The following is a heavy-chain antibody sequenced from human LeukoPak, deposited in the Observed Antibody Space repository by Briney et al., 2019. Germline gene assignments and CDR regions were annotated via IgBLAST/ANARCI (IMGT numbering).Heavy chain of an antibody. D-gene: IGHD3-22*01. Sequence: SETLSLTCTVSGGSISSSSYYWGWIRQPPGKGLEWIVSIYYSGSTYDNPSLKSRVTISVDTSKNQFSLKLSSVTAADTAVYYCARRPYYDSSGYDYWGQGTLVTVSS. V-gene: IGHV4-39*01. CDR2: IYYSGST. J-gene: IGHJ4*02. CDR1: GGSISSSSYY. CDR3: ARRPYYDSSGYDY.